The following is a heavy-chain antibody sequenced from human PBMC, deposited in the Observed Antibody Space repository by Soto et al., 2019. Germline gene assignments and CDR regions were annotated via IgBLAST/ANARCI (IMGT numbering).Heavy chain of an antibody. D-gene: IGHD3-3*01. V-gene: IGHV1-3*01. CDR2: INAGNGNT. CDR1: GYTFTSYA. CDR3: ARDGSGDFWSGYSRDY. Sequence: GASVKVSCKASGYTFTSYAMHWVRQAPGQRLEWMGWINAGNGNTKYSQKFQGRVTITRDTSASTAYMELSSLRSEDTAVYYCARDGSGDFWSGYSRDYWGQGTLVTVSS. J-gene: IGHJ4*02.